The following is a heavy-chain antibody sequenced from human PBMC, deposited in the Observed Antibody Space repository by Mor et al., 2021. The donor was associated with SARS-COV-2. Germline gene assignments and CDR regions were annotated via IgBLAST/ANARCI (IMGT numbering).Heavy chain of an antibody. J-gene: IGHJ6*02. D-gene: IGHD3-10*01. CDR3: AKEEVDFGERNYYYYGMDV. Sequence: RFTISRDNSKNTVYLQMNSLRAEDTAVYYCAKEEVDFGERNYYYYGMDVWGQGTTVTVSS. V-gene: IGHV3-23*01.